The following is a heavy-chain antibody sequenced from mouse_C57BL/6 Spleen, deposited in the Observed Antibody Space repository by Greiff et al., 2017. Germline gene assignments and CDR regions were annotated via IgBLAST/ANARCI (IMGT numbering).Heavy chain of an antibody. J-gene: IGHJ2*01. Sequence: EVKVVESGGGLVQSGRSLRLSCATSGFTFSDFYMEWVRQAPGKGLEWIAASRNKANDYTTEYSASVKGLFIVSRDTSQSILYLQMNALRAEDTAIYYGARDAPHGGYLDYWGQGTTLTVSS. CDR3: ARDAPHGGYLDY. CDR1: GFTFSDFY. V-gene: IGHV7-1*01. CDR2: SRNKANDYTT. D-gene: IGHD6-1*01.